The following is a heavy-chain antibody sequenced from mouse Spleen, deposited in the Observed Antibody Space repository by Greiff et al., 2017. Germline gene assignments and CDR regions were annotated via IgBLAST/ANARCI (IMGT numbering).Heavy chain of an antibody. Sequence: QVQLKQSGAELAKPGASVKLSCKASGYTFTSYWMHGVKQRPGQGLEWIGYINPSSGYTKYNQKFKDKATLTADKSSSTAYMQLSSLTYEDSAVYYCARERDLDGNFYAMDYWGQGTSVTVSS. D-gene: IGHD2-1*01. CDR2: INPSSGYT. CDR3: ARERDLDGNFYAMDY. CDR1: GYTFTSYW. J-gene: IGHJ4*01. V-gene: IGHV1-7*01.